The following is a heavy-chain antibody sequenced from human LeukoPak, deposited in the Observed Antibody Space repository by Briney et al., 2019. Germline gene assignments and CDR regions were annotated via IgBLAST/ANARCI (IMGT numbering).Heavy chain of an antibody. Sequence: ASVKVSCKASGYTFTSYYMHWVRQAPGQGLEWMGWINPNSGGTNYAQKFQGRVTMTRDTSISTAYMELSRLRSDDTAVYYCVKNSAEWPFDYWGQGTLVTVSS. J-gene: IGHJ4*02. V-gene: IGHV1-2*02. CDR1: GYTFTSYY. CDR2: INPNSGGT. D-gene: IGHD1-7*01. CDR3: VKNSAEWPFDY.